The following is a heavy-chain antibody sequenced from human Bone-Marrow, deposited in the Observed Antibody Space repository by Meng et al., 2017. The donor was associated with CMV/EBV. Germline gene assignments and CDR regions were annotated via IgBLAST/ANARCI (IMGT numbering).Heavy chain of an antibody. D-gene: IGHD3-3*01. Sequence: QVRLQQWGAGLLKPSETLSLTCAVYGGSFRGYHWSWIRQPPGKGLEWIGEINHSGSTNYNPSLKSRVTISVDTSKNQFSLKLSSVTAADTAVYYCARANGLTYYDFGRGWFDPWGQGTLVTVSS. V-gene: IGHV4-34*01. CDR1: GGSFRGYH. CDR3: ARANGLTYYDFGRGWFDP. J-gene: IGHJ5*02. CDR2: INHSGST.